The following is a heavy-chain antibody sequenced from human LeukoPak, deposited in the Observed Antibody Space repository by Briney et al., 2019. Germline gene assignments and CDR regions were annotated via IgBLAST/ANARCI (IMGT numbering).Heavy chain of an antibody. D-gene: IGHD3-22*01. CDR1: GGTFSSYA. J-gene: IGHJ4*02. Sequence: GASVKVSCKASGGTFSSYAISWVRQARGQRLEWIGWIVVGSGNTNYAQKFQERVTITRDMSTSTAYMELSSLRSEDTAVYYCAAEPPFDSSGYYNDYWGQGTLVTVSS. CDR2: IVVGSGNT. CDR3: AAEPPFDSSGYYNDY. V-gene: IGHV1-58*02.